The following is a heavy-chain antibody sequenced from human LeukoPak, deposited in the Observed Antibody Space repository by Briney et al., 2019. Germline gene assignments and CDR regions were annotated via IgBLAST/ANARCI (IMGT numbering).Heavy chain of an antibody. Sequence: PSETPSLTCAVYGGSFSGYYWSWIRQPPGKGLEWIGEINHSGSTNYNPSLKSRVTISVDTSKNQFSLKLSSVTAADTAVYYCARGQRMVRGASGYWGQGTLVTVSS. J-gene: IGHJ4*02. CDR1: GGSFSGYY. CDR2: INHSGST. V-gene: IGHV4-34*01. CDR3: ARGQRMVRGASGY. D-gene: IGHD3-10*01.